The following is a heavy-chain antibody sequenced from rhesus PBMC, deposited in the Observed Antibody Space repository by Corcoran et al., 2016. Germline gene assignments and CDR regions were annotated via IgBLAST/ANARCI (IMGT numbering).Heavy chain of an antibody. V-gene: IGHV5-2*01. J-gene: IGHJ4*01. D-gene: IGHD6-31*01. CDR2: SEHCDYDT. CDR3: AKVNSGLYDSDYYFDY. CDR1: GYSFTSYW. Sequence: VQLVQSGAALKRPGESLKISCKTSGYSFTSYWISWVRQMPGKGLEWVGASEHCDYDTRYNPSFQGQLTLSDDKSISTAYLQWHSLKASDSATYYCAKVNSGLYDSDYYFDYWGQGVLVTVSS.